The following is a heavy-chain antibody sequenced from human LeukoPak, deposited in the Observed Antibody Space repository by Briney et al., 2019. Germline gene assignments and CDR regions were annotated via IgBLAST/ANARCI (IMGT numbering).Heavy chain of an antibody. D-gene: IGHD4-17*01. Sequence: SETLSLTCTVPGGSISSSRYYWAWIRQPPGRGLEWIGSVYYSGNTYYNPSLESRVTISVDTSKNQFSLKLTSATATDTALYYCARRGLPVTRYGMDVWGPGTTVTVSS. CDR3: ARRGLPVTRYGMDV. V-gene: IGHV4-39*01. CDR1: GGSISSSRYY. J-gene: IGHJ6*02. CDR2: VYYSGNT.